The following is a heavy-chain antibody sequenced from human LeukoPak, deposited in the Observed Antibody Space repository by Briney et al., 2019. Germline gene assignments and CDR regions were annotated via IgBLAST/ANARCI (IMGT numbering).Heavy chain of an antibody. J-gene: IGHJ4*02. V-gene: IGHV3-48*03. CDR3: ARDAYGRGRAPDY. D-gene: IGHD3-10*01. CDR1: GFTFSSYE. Sequence: GGSLRLSCAASGFTFSSYEMNWVRQAPGKGLEWVSYISSSASTIYYADSVKDRFTISRDNAKKSLYLQMNSLRAEDTAVYYCARDAYGRGRAPDYWGQGTLVTVSS. CDR2: ISSSASTI.